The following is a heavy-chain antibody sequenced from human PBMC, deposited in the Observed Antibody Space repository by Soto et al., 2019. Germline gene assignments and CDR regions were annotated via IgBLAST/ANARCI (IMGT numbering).Heavy chain of an antibody. CDR3: ASRTLLWFGLSLDP. J-gene: IGHJ5*02. CDR2: INHSGST. CDR1: GGSFSGYY. Sequence: SETLSLTCAVYGGSFSGYYWSWIRQPPGKGLEWIGEINHSGSTNYNPSLKSRVTISVDTSKNQFSLKLSSVTAADTAVYYCASRTLLWFGLSLDPWGQEPWSPSPQ. V-gene: IGHV4-34*01. D-gene: IGHD3-10*01.